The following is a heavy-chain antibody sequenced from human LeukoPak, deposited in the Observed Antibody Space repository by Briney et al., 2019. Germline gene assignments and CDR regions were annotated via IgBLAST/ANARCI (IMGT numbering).Heavy chain of an antibody. CDR1: GYTFTSNY. CDR3: ARGELAVAGIIRWFDP. J-gene: IGHJ5*02. V-gene: IGHV1-46*01. Sequence: ASVKVSCKASGYTFTSNYIHWVRQAPGQGLEWMGMIYPRDGSTSYAQKFQGRVTVTRDTSTSTVHMELSGLRSEDTAVYYCARGELAVAGIIRWFDPWGQGTLVTVSS. D-gene: IGHD6-19*01. CDR2: IYPRDGST.